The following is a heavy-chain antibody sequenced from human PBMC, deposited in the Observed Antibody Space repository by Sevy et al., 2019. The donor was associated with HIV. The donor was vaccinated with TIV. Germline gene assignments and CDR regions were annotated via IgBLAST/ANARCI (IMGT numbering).Heavy chain of an antibody. CDR2: IFYSGST. CDR3: ARYRSPYGDYPTGSFDS. D-gene: IGHD4-17*01. CDR1: GGSVTSDSYY. Sequence: SENLSLTCSVSGGSVTSDSYYWSWIRQPPGKGLEWIASIFYSGSTNYNSSLKSRVTMSVETSKNQFSLRVSAVTAADTAVYYCARYRSPYGDYPTGSFDSWGQGTLVTVSS. V-gene: IGHV4-61*01. J-gene: IGHJ4*02.